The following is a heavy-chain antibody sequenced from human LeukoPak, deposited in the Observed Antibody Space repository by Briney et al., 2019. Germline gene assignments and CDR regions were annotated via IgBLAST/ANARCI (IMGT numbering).Heavy chain of an antibody. J-gene: IGHJ4*02. CDR1: GESFSGYY. CDR3: ASTERCSTTCPLHY. D-gene: IGHD2-2*01. CDR2: INHSGST. Sequence: SETLSLTCTVYGESFSGYYWSWIRQPPGKGLEWIGEINHSGSTHYNPSLKSRVTISLDTSKNQFSLKLSSVTAADTAVYYCASTERCSTTCPLHYWGQGTLVTVSS. V-gene: IGHV4-34*01.